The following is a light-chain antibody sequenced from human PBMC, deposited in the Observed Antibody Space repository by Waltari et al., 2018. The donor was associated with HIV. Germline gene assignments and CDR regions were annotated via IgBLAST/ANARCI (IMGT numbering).Light chain of an antibody. J-gene: IGLJ1*01. V-gene: IGLV2-23*02. Sequence: HSALTQPASVSGSPGQSITIPCTGASSNVGNYNLVSWYQQHPGKAPKLIIYEVTKRPAVISNRFSGSKSGNTASLTISGLQAEYEADYYCCSYAGSPYVLGSGTKVTVL. CDR1: SSNVGNYNL. CDR3: CSYAGSPYV. CDR2: EVT.